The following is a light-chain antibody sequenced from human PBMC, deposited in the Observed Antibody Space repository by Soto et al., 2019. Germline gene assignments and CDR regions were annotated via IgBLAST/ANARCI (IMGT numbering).Light chain of an antibody. J-gene: IGKJ2*01. Sequence: EIVLTQSPGTLSLSPGERATLSCRASQSVSSSYLAWYQQKPGQAPRLLIYGASSRANGIPDRFSGSGSGTDFTLTISRLEPEDFAVYYCQQSGSSPSYPFRRGTKLEIK. V-gene: IGKV3-20*01. CDR2: GAS. CDR1: QSVSSSY. CDR3: QQSGSSPSYP.